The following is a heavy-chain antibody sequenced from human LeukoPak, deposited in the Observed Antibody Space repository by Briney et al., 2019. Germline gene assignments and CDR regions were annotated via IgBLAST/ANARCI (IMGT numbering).Heavy chain of an antibody. D-gene: IGHD5-18*01. CDR2: IYYSGST. Sequence: PSETLSLTCAVYGGSFSGYYWSWIRQPPGKGLEWIGYIYYSGSTNYNPSLKSRVTISVDTSKNQFSLKLSSVTAADTAVYYCARGQKYRNGYTVTELGSGYFDYWGQGTLVTVSS. CDR3: ARGQKYRNGYTVTELGSGYFDY. V-gene: IGHV4-59*01. J-gene: IGHJ4*02. CDR1: GGSFSGYY.